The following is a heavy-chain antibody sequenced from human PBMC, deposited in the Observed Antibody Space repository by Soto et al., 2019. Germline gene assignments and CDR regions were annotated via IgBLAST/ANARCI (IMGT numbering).Heavy chain of an antibody. CDR3: VNHGGVPYYHKFLGEGL. V-gene: IGHV4-4*02. Sequence: SETLSLTCALSVVSLSSSSWWSWFGQPPGKTLEWLGEIFYSGSTKYNPSLNSRVTISADQSKNDFSLRLSSVTAAHTAVYYCVNHGGVPYYHKFLGEGLW. CDR2: IFYSGST. J-gene: IGHJ2*01. D-gene: IGHD1-26*01. CDR1: VVSLSSSSW.